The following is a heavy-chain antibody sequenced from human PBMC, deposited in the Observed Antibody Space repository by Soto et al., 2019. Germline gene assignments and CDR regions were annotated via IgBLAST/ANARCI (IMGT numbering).Heavy chain of an antibody. Sequence: QVQLVQSGAEVKKPGSSVKVSCKASGGTFSSYAISWVRQAPGQGLEWMGGIIPIFGTANYAQKFQGRVTTTADESTSTAYMELSSLRSEDTAVYYCARDTRYSSGWSPYYFDYWGQGTLVTVSS. CDR2: IIPIFGTA. J-gene: IGHJ4*02. CDR3: ARDTRYSSGWSPYYFDY. V-gene: IGHV1-69*01. D-gene: IGHD6-19*01. CDR1: GGTFSSYA.